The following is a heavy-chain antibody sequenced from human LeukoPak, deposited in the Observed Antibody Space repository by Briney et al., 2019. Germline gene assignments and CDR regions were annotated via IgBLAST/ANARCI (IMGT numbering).Heavy chain of an antibody. V-gene: IGHV4-31*03. J-gene: IGHJ4*02. CDR2: IYYSGNT. CDR1: GGSVSSGGYY. D-gene: IGHD3-22*01. CDR3: ARVPYYYDSSGYSDFDY. Sequence: PSQTLSLTCSVSGGSVSSGGYYWSWIRQHPGKGLEWIGYIYYSGNTYYNPSLKSRVTISVDTSKNQFSLKLSSVTAADTAVYYCARVPYYYDSSGYSDFDYWGQGTLVTVSS.